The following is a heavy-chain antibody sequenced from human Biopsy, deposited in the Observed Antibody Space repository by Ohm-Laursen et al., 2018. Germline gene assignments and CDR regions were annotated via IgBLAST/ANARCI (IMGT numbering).Heavy chain of an antibody. CDR2: IYTSGIT. Sequence: TLSLTCTVSGGSLSSYSWSWIRQPAGKGLEWIGQIYTSGITNYNPSLKSRVTMSVDTSKNKFSLRVSSVTTADTAVYYCARDRDRRGWFDPWGQGTLVTVSS. CDR1: GGSLSSYS. J-gene: IGHJ5*02. D-gene: IGHD1-14*01. V-gene: IGHV4-4*07. CDR3: ARDRDRRGWFDP.